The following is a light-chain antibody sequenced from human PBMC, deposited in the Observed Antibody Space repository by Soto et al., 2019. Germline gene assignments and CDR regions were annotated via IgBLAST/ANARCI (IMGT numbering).Light chain of an antibody. CDR2: RNN. Sequence: QSGLTQPPSASGTPGQRITISCSGSSSNIGRNTINWYQYLPGTAPKVLIYRNNHRASGVPDRFSGSQSGSSASLAIDGLQSEDEAEYYCAVWDDNVRAVVFGGGTKLTVL. V-gene: IGLV1-44*01. CDR3: AVWDDNVRAVV. J-gene: IGLJ2*01. CDR1: SSNIGRNT.